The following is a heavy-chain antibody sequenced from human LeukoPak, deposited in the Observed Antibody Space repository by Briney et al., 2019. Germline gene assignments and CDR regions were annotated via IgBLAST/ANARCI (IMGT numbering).Heavy chain of an antibody. V-gene: IGHV5-51*01. Sequence: GESLKISCKGSGYSFTSYWIGWVRQMPGKGLEWMGIIYPGDSDTRYSPSFQGQVTISADKSISTAYLQWSSLKASDTAMYYCARLCSGGSCYPGPYYYYYYMDVWGKGTTVTVSS. CDR3: ARLCSGGSCYPGPYYYYYYMDV. J-gene: IGHJ6*03. D-gene: IGHD2-15*01. CDR2: IYPGDSDT. CDR1: GYSFTSYW.